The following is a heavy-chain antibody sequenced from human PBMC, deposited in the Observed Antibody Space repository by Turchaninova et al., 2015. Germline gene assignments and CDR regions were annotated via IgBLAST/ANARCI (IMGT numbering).Heavy chain of an antibody. D-gene: IGHD2-2*01. CDR1: GYTFTSYD. Sequence: QVQLVQSGAEVKKPGASVKVSCEASGYTFTSYDINWVRQATGQGLEGMGWLNPNSGNTGYAKKCQGRVTITRNPSISTAYMELSSLRSEDTAVYHCARGPGCTSLSCPYYFDYWGQGTLVTVSS. V-gene: IGHV1-8*03. CDR3: ARGPGCTSLSCPYYFDY. J-gene: IGHJ4*02. CDR2: LNPNSGNT.